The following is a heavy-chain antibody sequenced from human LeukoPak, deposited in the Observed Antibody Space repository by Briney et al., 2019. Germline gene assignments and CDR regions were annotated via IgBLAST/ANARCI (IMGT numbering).Heavy chain of an antibody. Sequence: ASVKVSCKASGYTFTSYDINWVRQATGQGLEWMGWMNPNSGNTGYAQKFQGRVTMTRNTSIGTAYMELSSLRSEDTAVYYCARGFRLSRNRGTYYFDYWGQGTLVTVSS. D-gene: IGHD2/OR15-2a*01. CDR3: ARGFRLSRNRGTYYFDY. J-gene: IGHJ4*02. V-gene: IGHV1-8*01. CDR1: GYTFTSYD. CDR2: MNPNSGNT.